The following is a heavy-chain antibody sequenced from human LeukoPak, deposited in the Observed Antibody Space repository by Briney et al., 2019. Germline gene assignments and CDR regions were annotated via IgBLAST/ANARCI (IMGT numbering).Heavy chain of an antibody. CDR1: GGSISSYY. V-gene: IGHV4-34*01. D-gene: IGHD3-22*01. CDR3: ARGRGDSSGYYYVGY. Sequence: PSETLSLTCTVSGGSISSYYWSWIRQPPGKGLEWIGEINHRGSTNYNPSLKSRVTISVDTSKNQFSLKLSSVTAADTAVYYCARGRGDSSGYYYVGYWGQGTLVTVSS. CDR2: INHRGST. J-gene: IGHJ4*02.